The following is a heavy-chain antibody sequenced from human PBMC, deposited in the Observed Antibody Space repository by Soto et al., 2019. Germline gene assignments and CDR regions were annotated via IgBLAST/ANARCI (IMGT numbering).Heavy chain of an antibody. V-gene: IGHV4-34*01. Sequence: QVQLQQWGAGLLKPSETLSLTCAVYGGSFSGYYWSWIRQPPGKGLEWIGEINHSGSTNYNPSLKSRVTISVDTSKNQFSLTLSSVTAADTAVYYCARVPPPDGYIMDWGQGTLVTVSS. CDR1: GGSFSGYY. CDR3: ARVPPPDGYIMD. CDR2: INHSGST. D-gene: IGHD5-12*01. J-gene: IGHJ4*02.